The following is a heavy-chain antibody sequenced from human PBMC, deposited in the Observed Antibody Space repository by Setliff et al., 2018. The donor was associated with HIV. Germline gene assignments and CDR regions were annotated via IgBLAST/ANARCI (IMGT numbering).Heavy chain of an antibody. Sequence: SETLSLTCAVYGGSFSGYYWSWIRQPPGKGLEWIGEINHSGDTNYNPSLKSRVTILVDTSKNHFSLNLNSVTAADTAVYYCARLGAEDFSDYDWVDYWGQGTLVTVSS. CDR3: ARLGAEDFSDYDWVDY. V-gene: IGHV4-34*01. CDR1: GGSFSGYY. CDR2: INHSGDT. J-gene: IGHJ4*02. D-gene: IGHD5-12*01.